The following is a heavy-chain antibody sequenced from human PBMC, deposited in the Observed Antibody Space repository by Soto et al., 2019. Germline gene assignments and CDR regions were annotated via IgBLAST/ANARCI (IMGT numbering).Heavy chain of an antibody. J-gene: IGHJ5*01. V-gene: IGHV4-31*03. CDR1: GASISSGGFY. D-gene: IGHD6-13*01. Sequence: QVQLQESGPGLVQPSQTLSLTCTVSGASISSGGFYWSWIRQFPGKGLEWIGYIDYRGRTFYNPSLKSRAHISKDQSKSQFSLNLNSVTAADTAVFYCARVSAAGTRWFDSWGQGTLVTVSS. CDR3: ARVSAAGTRWFDS. CDR2: IDYRGRT.